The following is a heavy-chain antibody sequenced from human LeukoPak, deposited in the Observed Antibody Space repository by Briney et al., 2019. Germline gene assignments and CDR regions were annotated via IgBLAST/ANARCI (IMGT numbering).Heavy chain of an antibody. CDR2: IAYDGTNI. V-gene: IGHV3-30*04. J-gene: IGHJ4*02. D-gene: IGHD5-12*01. CDR3: ARDSVARWYFDY. Sequence: GGSLRLSCAASGFTFSTYAMHWVRQAPGKGLEWVAVIAYDGTNIYYADSAKGRFTISRDNSKNTMYLQMNSLRSEDTALYYCARDSVARWYFDYWGQGTLVTVSS. CDR1: GFTFSTYA.